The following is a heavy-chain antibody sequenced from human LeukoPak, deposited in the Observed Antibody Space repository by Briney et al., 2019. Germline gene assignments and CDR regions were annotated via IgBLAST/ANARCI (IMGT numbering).Heavy chain of an antibody. CDR3: ARSGVATCHY. Sequence: GGSLRLSCQASGFTFSNYAMSWVRQAPGKGLEWVSSINPDGGSFFADSVKGRFTISRDDSRSVVYLQMNSLSAEDTAVYYCARSGVATCHYWGQGILVTVSS. CDR1: GFTFSNYA. CDR2: INPDGGS. D-gene: IGHD2-15*01. V-gene: IGHV3-23*01. J-gene: IGHJ4*02.